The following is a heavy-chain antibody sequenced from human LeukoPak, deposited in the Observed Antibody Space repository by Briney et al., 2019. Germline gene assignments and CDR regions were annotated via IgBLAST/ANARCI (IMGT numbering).Heavy chain of an antibody. D-gene: IGHD4/OR15-4a*01. V-gene: IGHV4-31*03. J-gene: IGHJ6*02. CDR3: AREDHDYFAMDV. CDR2: IYYRGNT. Sequence: PSQTLSLTCTVSGGSINSGGYYWSWIRQHPGKGLERLGYIYYRGNTHYNSSLKSRVTISVDTSKNQFSLKLNSVTAADSAVYYCAREDHDYFAMDVWGQGTTVTVSS. CDR1: GGSINSGGYY.